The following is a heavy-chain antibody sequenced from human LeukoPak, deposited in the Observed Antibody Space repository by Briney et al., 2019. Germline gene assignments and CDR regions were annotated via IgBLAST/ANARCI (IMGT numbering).Heavy chain of an antibody. Sequence: SETLSLTCAVYGGSFSGYYWSWIRQPPGKGLEWIGEINHSGSTNYNPSLKSRVTISVDTSKNQFSLKLSSVTAADTAVYYCARRLQLVASGWFDPWGQGTLVTVSS. V-gene: IGHV4-34*01. D-gene: IGHD6-13*01. J-gene: IGHJ5*02. CDR1: GGSFSGYY. CDR3: ARRLQLVASGWFDP. CDR2: INHSGST.